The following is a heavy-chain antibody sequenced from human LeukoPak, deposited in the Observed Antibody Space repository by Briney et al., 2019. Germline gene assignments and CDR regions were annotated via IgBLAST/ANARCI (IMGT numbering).Heavy chain of an antibody. CDR1: GFTFSSYW. CDR3: ASLVARAPLWYFDL. J-gene: IGHJ2*01. CDR2: IKQDGSEK. V-gene: IGHV3-7*01. D-gene: IGHD2-8*02. Sequence: PGGSLRLSCAASGFTFSSYWMSWVRQAPGKGLEWVANIKQDGSEKYYVDSVKGRLTISRDNAKNSLYLQMNSLRAEDTAVYYCASLVARAPLWYFDLWGRGTLVTVSS.